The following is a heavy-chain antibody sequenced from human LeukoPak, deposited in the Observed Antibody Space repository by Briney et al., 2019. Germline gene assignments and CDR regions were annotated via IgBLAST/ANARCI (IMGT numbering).Heavy chain of an antibody. Sequence: PETLSLTCAVYGGSFSGYYWSWIRQPPGKGLEWIGEINHSGSTNYNPSLKSRVTISVDTSKNQFSLKLSSVTAADTAVYYCARLYYWYFDLWGRGTLVTVSS. D-gene: IGHD2-2*02. CDR2: INHSGST. J-gene: IGHJ2*01. V-gene: IGHV4-34*01. CDR3: ARLYYWYFDL. CDR1: GGSFSGYY.